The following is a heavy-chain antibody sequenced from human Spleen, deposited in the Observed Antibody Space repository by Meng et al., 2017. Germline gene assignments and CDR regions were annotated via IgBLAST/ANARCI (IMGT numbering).Heavy chain of an antibody. V-gene: IGHV5-51*01. CDR1: GYSFTNYG. CDR2: TYPGDSDP. CDR3: ARRGNWGFFDY. D-gene: IGHD7-27*01. Sequence: GESLKISCKTSGYSFTNYGIGWVRQMPGKGLEWMGVTYPGDSDPRYSPSFQGQVTISADKSISTAYLQWSSLKASDTAMYYCARRGNWGFFDYWGQGTLVTVSS. J-gene: IGHJ4*02.